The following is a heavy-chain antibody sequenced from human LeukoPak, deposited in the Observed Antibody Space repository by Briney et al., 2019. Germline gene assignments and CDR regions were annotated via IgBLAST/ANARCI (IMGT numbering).Heavy chain of an antibody. J-gene: IGHJ4*02. V-gene: IGHV3-53*01. CDR2: IYSGGTT. CDR1: GFTVSSSY. Sequence: GGSLRLSCAASGFTVSSSYLSWVRQAPEKGLEWVSIIYSGGTTYYADSVKGRFTISRDDSKNTLYLQMNSLRAEDTAVYYCAKRGGSYGFFDYWGQGTLVTVSS. CDR3: AKRGGSYGFFDY. D-gene: IGHD1-26*01.